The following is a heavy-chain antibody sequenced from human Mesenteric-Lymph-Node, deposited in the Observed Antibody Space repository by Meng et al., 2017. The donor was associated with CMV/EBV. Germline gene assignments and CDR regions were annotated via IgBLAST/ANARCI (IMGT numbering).Heavy chain of an antibody. CDR2: ISAYNGNT. D-gene: IGHD3-3*01. Sequence: SVTVSCKASGYTFTSYGISWVRQAPGQGLEWMGWISAYNGNTNYAQKLQGRVTMTTDTSTSTAYIELRSLRSDDTAVYYCARVTTIFGVVITLFDDWGQGTLVTVSS. CDR1: GYTFTSYG. CDR3: ARVTTIFGVVITLFDD. V-gene: IGHV1-18*01. J-gene: IGHJ4*02.